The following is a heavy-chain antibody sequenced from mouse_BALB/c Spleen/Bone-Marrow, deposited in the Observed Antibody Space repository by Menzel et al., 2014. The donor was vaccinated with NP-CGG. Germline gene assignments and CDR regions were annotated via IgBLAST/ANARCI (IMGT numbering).Heavy chain of an antibody. Sequence: DVKLQESGGGLVQPGGSLKLSCAASGFDFSRYWMSWVRQAPGKGLEWIGEINPDSSTINYTPSLKDKFIISRDNAKNTLYLQMSKVRSEDAALYYCARQGYYGKGDYWGQGTTLTVSS. CDR1: GFDFSRYW. J-gene: IGHJ2*01. V-gene: IGHV4-1*02. CDR3: ARQGYYGKGDY. D-gene: IGHD2-1*01. CDR2: INPDSSTI.